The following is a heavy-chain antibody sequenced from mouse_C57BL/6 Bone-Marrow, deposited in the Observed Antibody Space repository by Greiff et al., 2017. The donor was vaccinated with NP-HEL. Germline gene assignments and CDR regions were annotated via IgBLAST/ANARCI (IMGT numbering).Heavy chain of an antibody. V-gene: IGHV3-6*01. CDR1: GYSITSGYY. Sequence: EVKLMESGPGLVKPSQSLSLTCSVTGYSITSGYYWNWIRQFPGNKLEWMGYISYDGSNNYNPSLKNRISITRDTSKNQFFLKLNSVTTEDTATYYCARDHGYWGQGTTLTVSS. CDR2: ISYDGSN. J-gene: IGHJ2*01. CDR3: ARDHGY.